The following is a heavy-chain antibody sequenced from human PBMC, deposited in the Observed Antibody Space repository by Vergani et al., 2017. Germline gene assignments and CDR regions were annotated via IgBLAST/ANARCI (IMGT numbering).Heavy chain of an antibody. CDR3: EKVGRSEVAGTFGAFDI. Sequence: VRLVESGGGVFQPGRSLRLSCAASGFSFTRYGMHWVRQPPGKGLEWVSTLSASDRRTHYADSVKGRFTISRDNSKNTLFLHMNSLRPEDTAVYYCEKVGRSEVAGTFGAFDIWGQGTMVTVSS. CDR2: LSASDRRT. D-gene: IGHD6-19*01. J-gene: IGHJ3*02. V-gene: IGHV3-23*04. CDR1: GFSFTRYG.